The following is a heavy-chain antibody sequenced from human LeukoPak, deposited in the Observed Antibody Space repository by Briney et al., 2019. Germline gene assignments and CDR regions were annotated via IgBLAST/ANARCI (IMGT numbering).Heavy chain of an antibody. V-gene: IGHV1-46*01. CDR1: GYTFTSYY. J-gene: IGHJ5*02. D-gene: IGHD6-13*01. CDR3: ARDRQQLDFGNWFDP. CDR2: INPSGGST. Sequence: ASVKVSCKASGYTFTSYYMHWVRQAPGQGLEWMGIINPSGGSTSYAQKFQGRVTMTRDTSTSTVYMELSSLRSEDTAVYYCARDRQQLDFGNWFDPWGQGTLVTVSS.